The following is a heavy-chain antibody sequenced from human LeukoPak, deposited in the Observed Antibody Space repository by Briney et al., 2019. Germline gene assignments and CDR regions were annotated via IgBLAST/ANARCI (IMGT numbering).Heavy chain of an antibody. CDR3: ARDHIAVAGTLGFNWFDP. CDR2: ITPNSGGT. V-gene: IGHV1-2*02. Sequence: ASVKVSCKASGYTFTGYYMHWVRQAPGQGLEWMGWITPNSGGTNYAQKFQGRVTMTRDTSTSTVYMELSSLRSEDTAVYYCARDHIAVAGTLGFNWFDPWGQGTLVTVSS. CDR1: GYTFTGYY. J-gene: IGHJ5*02. D-gene: IGHD6-19*01.